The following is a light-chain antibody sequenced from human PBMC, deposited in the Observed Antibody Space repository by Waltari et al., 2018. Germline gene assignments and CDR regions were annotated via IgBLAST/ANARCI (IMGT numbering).Light chain of an antibody. Sequence: QSALTQPPSASGSPGPSVTISCTGTSRAVRGYHFVPWFQQRPGKAPKVMIYEVSKRPSGVPDRFSGSKSGNTASLIVSGLQAEDEADYYCSSYAGSKFWVFGGGTKLTVL. V-gene: IGLV2-8*01. CDR2: EVS. CDR1: SRAVRGYHF. CDR3: SSYAGSKFWV. J-gene: IGLJ3*02.